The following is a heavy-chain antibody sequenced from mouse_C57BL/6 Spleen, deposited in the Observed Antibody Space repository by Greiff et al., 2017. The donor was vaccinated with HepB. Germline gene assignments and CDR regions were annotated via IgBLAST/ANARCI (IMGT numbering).Heavy chain of an antibody. CDR1: GYTFTDYE. D-gene: IGHD1-1*01. J-gene: IGHJ1*03. V-gene: IGHV1-15*01. Sequence: QVQLRQSGAELVRPGASVTLSCKASGYTFTDYEMHWVKQTPVHGLEWIGAIDPETGGTAYNQKFKGKAILTADKSSSTAYMELRSLTSEDSAVYYCTREDYYGRRYFDVWGTGTTVTVSS. CDR2: IDPETGGT. CDR3: TREDYYGRRYFDV.